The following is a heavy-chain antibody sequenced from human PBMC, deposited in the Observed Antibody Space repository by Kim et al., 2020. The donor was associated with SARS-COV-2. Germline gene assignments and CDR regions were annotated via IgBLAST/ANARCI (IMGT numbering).Heavy chain of an antibody. CDR2: FNSDGGTT. CDR1: GFTFSSYW. Sequence: GGSLRLSCAASGFTFSSYWMHWVRQAPGKGLVWVSRFNSDGGTTSYADSVKGRFTISRDNAKSTLYLQMNSLRAEDTAVYYFASRRYTGTYYYFDYLGQG. J-gene: IGHJ4*02. V-gene: IGHV3-74*01. CDR3: ASRRYTGTYYYFDY. D-gene: IGHD1-26*01.